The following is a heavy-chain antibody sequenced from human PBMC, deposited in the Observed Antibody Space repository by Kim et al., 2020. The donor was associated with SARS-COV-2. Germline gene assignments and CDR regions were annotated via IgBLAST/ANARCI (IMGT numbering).Heavy chain of an antibody. CDR3: ARSVTHDY. D-gene: IGHD4-4*01. CDR2: RGRT. Sequence: RGRTTYNPPLTSPVTISVDTSKNQFSLKLSSVTAADTAVYYCARSVTHDYWGQGTLVTVSS. V-gene: IGHV4-59*01. J-gene: IGHJ4*02.